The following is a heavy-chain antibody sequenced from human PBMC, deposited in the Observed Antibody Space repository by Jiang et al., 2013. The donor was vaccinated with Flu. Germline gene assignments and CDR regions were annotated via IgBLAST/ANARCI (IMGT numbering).Heavy chain of an antibody. CDR3: AREVSGGRKYFDL. J-gene: IGHJ4*02. Sequence: GAEVKKPGASVKVSCKASGYNFIYHAIHWVRQAPGQRLEWMGWINSGNGNTKYSQKFQGRVSIISDTSATTVHMEVRSLTSEDTAVYYCAREVSGGRKYFDLWGQGTLVTISS. CDR1: GYNFIYHA. CDR2: INSGNGNT. V-gene: IGHV1-3*01. D-gene: IGHD7-27*01.